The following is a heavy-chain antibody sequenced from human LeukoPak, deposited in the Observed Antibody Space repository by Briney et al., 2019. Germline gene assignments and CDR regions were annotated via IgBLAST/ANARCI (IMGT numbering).Heavy chain of an antibody. CDR3: AKDITSGRGAFDI. CDR1: GFTFDDYT. Sequence: GGSLRLSCAASGFTFDDYTMHWVRQAPGKGLEWVSLISWDGGSTYYADSVEGRFTISRDNSKNSLYLQMNSLRTEDTALYYCAKDITSGRGAFDIWGQGTMVTVSS. J-gene: IGHJ3*02. D-gene: IGHD3-10*01. CDR2: ISWDGGST. V-gene: IGHV3-43*01.